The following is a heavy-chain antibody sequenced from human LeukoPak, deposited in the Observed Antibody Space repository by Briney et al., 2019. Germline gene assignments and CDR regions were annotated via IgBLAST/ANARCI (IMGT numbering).Heavy chain of an antibody. V-gene: IGHV1-2*06. D-gene: IGHD6-19*01. CDR1: GYTFTGYY. Sequence: ASVKVSCKASGYTFTGYYMHWVRQAPGQGLECMGRINPNSGGTNYAQKFQGRVTMTRDTSISTAYMELSRLRSDDTAVYYCAMYSSGRYYFDYWGQGTLVTVSS. CDR2: INPNSGGT. CDR3: AMYSSGRYYFDY. J-gene: IGHJ4*02.